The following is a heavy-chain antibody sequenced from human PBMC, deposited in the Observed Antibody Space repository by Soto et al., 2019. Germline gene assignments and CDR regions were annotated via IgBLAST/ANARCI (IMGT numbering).Heavy chain of an antibody. CDR3: VRGDKGGFDL. V-gene: IGHV3-74*01. Sequence: CSAAGFTFKYYWMHWVRQAPGQGLVWVSHIHSDGSTTTYADSVKGRFTISRDNAKNTLYLQMNSLRAEDTAVYYCVRGDKGGFDLWGQGTTVTVSS. CDR2: IHSDGSTT. D-gene: IGHD2-21*02. J-gene: IGHJ3*01. CDR1: GFTFKYYW.